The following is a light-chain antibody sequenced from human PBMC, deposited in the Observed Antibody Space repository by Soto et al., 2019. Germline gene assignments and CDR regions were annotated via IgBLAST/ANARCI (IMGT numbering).Light chain of an antibody. CDR3: QQYLTCPLA. CDR2: DAY. J-gene: IGKJ4*01. CDR1: QGVGST. V-gene: IGKV3-15*01. Sequence: ELVLTQSPATLSVSPGESATLSCRASQGVGSTLAWYQQKPGRAPRLLIYDAYIRATGIPARFSGAGSGTEFTLTISRLQSDDFAVYYCQQYLTCPLAFGGGTRVEI.